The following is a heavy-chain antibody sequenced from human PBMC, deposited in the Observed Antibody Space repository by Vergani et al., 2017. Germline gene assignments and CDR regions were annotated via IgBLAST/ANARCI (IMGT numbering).Heavy chain of an antibody. V-gene: IGHV4-38-2*01. CDR3: ARSLRDSGDWTTSAIDI. D-gene: IGHD2-21*02. Sequence: VQLQESGPGLVRPSETLSLTCGVSGISITCRFSWGWIRQPPGKGLEWIGNVNLSGSTYYNPSLKSRVTVSVDTSKNQLSLKMRSVTAADTAVYYCARSLRDSGDWTTSAIDIWSQGRVVTVPS. CDR1: GISITCRFS. J-gene: IGHJ3*02. CDR2: VNLSGST.